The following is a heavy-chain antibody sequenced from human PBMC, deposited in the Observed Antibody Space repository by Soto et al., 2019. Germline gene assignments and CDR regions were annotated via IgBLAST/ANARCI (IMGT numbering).Heavy chain of an antibody. Sequence: QVQLQQWGAGLLKPSETLSLTCAVYGGSFSGYYWSWIRQPPGKGLEWIGEINHSGSTNYNPSLKSRVTISVDTSKNQFSLKLSSVTAADTAVYYCARVGAYGDYRRARNWFDPWGQGTLVTVSS. CDR2: INHSGST. V-gene: IGHV4-34*01. D-gene: IGHD4-17*01. J-gene: IGHJ5*02. CDR1: GGSFSGYY. CDR3: ARVGAYGDYRRARNWFDP.